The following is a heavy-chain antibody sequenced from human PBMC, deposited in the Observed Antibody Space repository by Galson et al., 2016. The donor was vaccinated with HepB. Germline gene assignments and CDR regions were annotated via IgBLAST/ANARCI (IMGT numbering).Heavy chain of an antibody. J-gene: IGHJ6*02. CDR1: GFTFNNYG. CDR3: ARDPGRDDGMDV. V-gene: IGHV3-33*01. D-gene: IGHD3-10*01. Sequence: LRLSCAASGFTFNNYGMHCVRQAPCKRLAWVAAMGLGGSTKYYADSVKGRFTIYRDNSKSTVYLYMNSLRAEDTAVFYCARDPGRDDGMDVWGPGTTVTVSS. CDR2: MGLGGSTK.